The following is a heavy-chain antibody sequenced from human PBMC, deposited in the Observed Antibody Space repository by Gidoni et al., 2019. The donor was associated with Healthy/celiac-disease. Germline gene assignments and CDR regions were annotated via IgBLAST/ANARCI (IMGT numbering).Heavy chain of an antibody. CDR2: ISYDGSNK. Sequence: QVQLVESGGGVVQPGRSLRLSCAASGFTFSSYGMHWVRQAPGKGLEWVAVISYDGSNKYYADSVKGRFTISRDNSKNTLYLQMNSLGAEDTAVYYCAKDEGSSWYFLTWGQGTLVTVSS. CDR3: AKDEGSSWYFLT. J-gene: IGHJ5*02. V-gene: IGHV3-30*18. D-gene: IGHD6-13*01. CDR1: GFTFSSYG.